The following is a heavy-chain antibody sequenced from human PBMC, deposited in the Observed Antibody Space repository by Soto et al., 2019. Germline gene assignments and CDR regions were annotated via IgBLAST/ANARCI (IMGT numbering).Heavy chain of an antibody. J-gene: IGHJ4*02. CDR1: GFTFSSYA. V-gene: IGHV3-30-3*01. Sequence: QVQLVESGGGVVQPGRSLRLSCAASGFTFSSYAMHWVRQAPGKGLEWVAVISYDGSNKYYADSVKGRFTISRDNSKKTLYLQMNSLRAEDTAVYYCARGPEYYGSGSYYPFDYWGQGTLVTVSS. CDR2: ISYDGSNK. CDR3: ARGPEYYGSGSYYPFDY. D-gene: IGHD3-10*01.